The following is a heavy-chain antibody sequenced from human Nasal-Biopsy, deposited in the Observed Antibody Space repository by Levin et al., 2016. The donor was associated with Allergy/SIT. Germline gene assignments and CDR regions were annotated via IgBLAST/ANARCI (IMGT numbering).Heavy chain of an antibody. CDR3: ATINGDDYDTSTGDYHDAFDI. V-gene: IGHV1-2*02. J-gene: IGHJ3*02. CDR1: GYMFTSHD. Sequence: ASVKVSCKASGYMFTSHDINWVRQATGQGLEWMGWIHPNGGGTNYAQKFQGRVTMTRDTSISTAYMELSRLKSDDTAVYYCATINGDDYDTSTGDYHDAFDIWGRGTLVTVSS. D-gene: IGHD3-9*01. CDR2: IHPNGGGT.